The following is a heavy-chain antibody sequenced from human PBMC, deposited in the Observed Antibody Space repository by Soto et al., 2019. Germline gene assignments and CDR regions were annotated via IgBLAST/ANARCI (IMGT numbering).Heavy chain of an antibody. CDR3: ARDPWAADY. Sequence: ESGGGLVQPGGSLRLSCAASGFTVSTKYMSWVRQAPGKGLEWVSVIYSGGSTFYADSVRGRFIISRDNSKNTVNLQMNSLRAEDTAVYYCARDPWAADYWGQGTLVTVSS. CDR2: IYSGGST. J-gene: IGHJ4*02. V-gene: IGHV3-66*01. CDR1: GFTVSTKY. D-gene: IGHD3-16*01.